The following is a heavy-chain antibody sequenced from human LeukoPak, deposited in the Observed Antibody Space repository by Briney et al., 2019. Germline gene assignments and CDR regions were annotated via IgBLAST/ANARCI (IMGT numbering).Heavy chain of an antibody. CDR2: IIPILGIA. CDR1: GGTFSSYA. CDR3: ARDGQGGGYNA. D-gene: IGHD5-24*01. Sequence: SVKVSCKASGGTFSSYAISWVRQAPGQGLEWMGRIIPILGIANYAQKFQGRVTITADKSTSTAYMELSSLRSEDTAVYYCARDGQGGGYNAWGQGTLVTVSS. J-gene: IGHJ5*02. V-gene: IGHV1-69*04.